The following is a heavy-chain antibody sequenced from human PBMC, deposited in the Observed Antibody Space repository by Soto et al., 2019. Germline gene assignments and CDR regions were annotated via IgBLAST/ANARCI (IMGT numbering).Heavy chain of an antibody. CDR1: GFTFSSYG. J-gene: IGHJ4*02. Sequence: GGSLRLSCAPSGFTFSSYGMHWVRQAPGKGLEWVAVISYDGSNKYYADSVKGRFTISRDNSKNTLYLQMNSLRAEDTAVYYCAKAAVRLLEYSSSDPLSHFDYWGQGTLVTVSS. D-gene: IGHD6-6*01. V-gene: IGHV3-30*18. CDR3: AKAAVRLLEYSSSDPLSHFDY. CDR2: ISYDGSNK.